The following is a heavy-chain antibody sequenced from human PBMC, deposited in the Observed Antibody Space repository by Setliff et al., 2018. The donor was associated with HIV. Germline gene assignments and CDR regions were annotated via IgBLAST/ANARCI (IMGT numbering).Heavy chain of an antibody. D-gene: IGHD3-22*01. CDR2: IHTSGDS. Sequence: SETLSLTCTVSGGSISGFYWSWIRQSAGKGLEWIGRIHTSGDSDFNPSLKSRVTISVDTSKNQFSLKLSSVTAADTAVYYCARGAFIGYGWSYFGMDVWGQGTTVTVSS. J-gene: IGHJ6*02. CDR1: GGSISGFY. CDR3: ARGAFIGYGWSYFGMDV. V-gene: IGHV4-4*07.